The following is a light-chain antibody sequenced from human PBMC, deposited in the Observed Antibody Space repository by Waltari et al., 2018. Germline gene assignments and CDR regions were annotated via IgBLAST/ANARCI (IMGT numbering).Light chain of an antibody. V-gene: IGKV2-30*02. CDR1: QSLVHSDGNTY. J-gene: IGKJ1*01. Sequence: DVVMTQSPLSLPVTLGQTASISCRSSQSLVHSDGNTYLNWFQQRPGQSPRRLIYKVSNRDSGVPDRFSGRGSGTDFTLKISRVEAEDVGVYYCMQGTHWPPTWTFGQGTKVEIK. CDR3: MQGTHWPPTWT. CDR2: KVS.